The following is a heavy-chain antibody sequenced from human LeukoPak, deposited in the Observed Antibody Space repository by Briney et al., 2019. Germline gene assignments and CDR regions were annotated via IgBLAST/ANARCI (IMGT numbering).Heavy chain of an antibody. D-gene: IGHD1-26*01. V-gene: IGHV3-48*03. CDR2: ISDGGGTI. J-gene: IGHJ4*02. CDR1: GXTFSSYE. Sequence: PGGSLRLSCATSGXTFSSYEMNWVRQAPGKGLEWVSHISDGGGTIHYADSVKGRFTISRDDAKYSLYLQMNSLRVEDTALYYCARSSGSYRPFDSWGRGTLVTVSS. CDR3: ARSSGSYRPFDS.